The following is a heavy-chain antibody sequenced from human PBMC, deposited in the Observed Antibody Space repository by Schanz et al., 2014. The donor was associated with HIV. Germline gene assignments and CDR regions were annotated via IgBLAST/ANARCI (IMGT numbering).Heavy chain of an antibody. CDR3: ATLVVIIMEEKWFDP. V-gene: IGHV3-23*04. CDR2: ISDSGGRT. D-gene: IGHD3-22*01. Sequence: EVQLAESGGRLEQPGGSLRLSCAASGFIFSRYGITWVRQAPGKGLEWVSAISDSGGRTYYADSVQGRFTISRDDSKNTLYLQMNSLRAEDTAVYYCATLVVIIMEEKWFDPWGQGTLVTVSS. CDR1: GFIFSRYG. J-gene: IGHJ5*02.